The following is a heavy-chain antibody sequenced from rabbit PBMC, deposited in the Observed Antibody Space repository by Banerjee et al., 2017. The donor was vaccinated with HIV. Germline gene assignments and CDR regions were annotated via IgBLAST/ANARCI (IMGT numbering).Heavy chain of an antibody. CDR3: VRAGVYAGSSSYTGFDFNL. J-gene: IGHJ4*01. D-gene: IGHD8-1*01. CDR1: GFSFSSSYY. Sequence: QEQLEESGGDLVKPEGSLTLTCTASGFSFSSSYYMCWVRQAPGKGLEWIACIYAGSNGSTYYASWAKGRFTISKTSSTTVTLQMTSLTAADTATYFCVRAGVYAGSSSYTGFDFNLWGPGTLVTVS. CDR2: IYAGSNGST. V-gene: IGHV1S45*01.